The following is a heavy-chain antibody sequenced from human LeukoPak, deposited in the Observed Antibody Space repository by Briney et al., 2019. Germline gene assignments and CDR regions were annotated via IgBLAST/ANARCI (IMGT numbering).Heavy chain of an antibody. CDR3: AREGWFGYYYYYYYYMDV. D-gene: IGHD3-10*01. Sequence: ASVKVSCKASGYTFTSYYMHWVRQAPGQGLEWMGIINPSGGSTSYAQKFQGRVTMTRDTSTSTVYMELSSLRSEDTAVYYCAREGWFGYYYYYYYYMDVWGKGTMVTISS. CDR1: GYTFTSYY. J-gene: IGHJ6*03. CDR2: INPSGGST. V-gene: IGHV1-46*01.